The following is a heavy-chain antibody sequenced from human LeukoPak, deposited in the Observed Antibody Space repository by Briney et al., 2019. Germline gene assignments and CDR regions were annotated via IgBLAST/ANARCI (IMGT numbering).Heavy chain of an antibody. CDR1: GYTFTSYG. J-gene: IGHJ4*02. CDR2: ISAYNGNT. CDR3: ARDQDLYSSGWYGVNY. D-gene: IGHD6-19*01. V-gene: IGHV1-18*01. Sequence: ASVKVSCKASGYTFTSYGISWVRQAPGQGLEWMGWISAYNGNTNYAQKLQGRVTMTTDTSTSTAYMELGSLRSDDTAVYYCARDQDLYSSGWYGVNYWGQGTLVTVSS.